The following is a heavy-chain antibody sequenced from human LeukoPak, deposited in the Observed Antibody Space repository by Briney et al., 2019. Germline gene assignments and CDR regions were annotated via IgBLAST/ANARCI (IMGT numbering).Heavy chain of an antibody. D-gene: IGHD6-13*01. Sequence: SETLSLTCSVSGGSISSYYWSWIRPPPGKGLEGIGYIYYSGSTNYNPSLKSRVSISVDTSKNQLSLKLSSVTAVDTAVYYCARHWETSSWYIDYWGQGTRVTVSS. CDR2: IYYSGST. J-gene: IGHJ4*02. V-gene: IGHV4-59*08. CDR3: ARHWETSSWYIDY. CDR1: GGSISSYY.